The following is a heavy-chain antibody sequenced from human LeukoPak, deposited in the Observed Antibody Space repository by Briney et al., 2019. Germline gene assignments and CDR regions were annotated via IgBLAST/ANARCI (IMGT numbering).Heavy chain of an antibody. CDR3: AREASSWYLYHYYYYMDV. D-gene: IGHD6-13*01. CDR1: GGSISSGSYY. V-gene: IGHV4-61*02. J-gene: IGHJ6*03. Sequence: PSETLSLTCTVSGGSISSGSYYWSWIRQPAGKGLEWIGRIYTSGSTNYNPSLKSRVTISVDTSKNQFSLKLSSVTAADTAVYYCAREASSWYLYHYYYYMDVWGKGTTVTISS. CDR2: IYTSGST.